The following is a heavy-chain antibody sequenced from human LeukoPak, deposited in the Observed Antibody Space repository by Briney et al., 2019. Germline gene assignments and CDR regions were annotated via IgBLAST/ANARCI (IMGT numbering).Heavy chain of an antibody. Sequence: GGSLRLSCAASGFTFSSYWMSWVRQAPGKGLEWVANIKQDGSEKYYVDSVKGRFTISRDNAKNSLYLQMNSLRAEDTAVYYCARISGSYSFRFFDYWGQGTLVTVSS. J-gene: IGHJ4*02. D-gene: IGHD1-26*01. CDR2: IKQDGSEK. V-gene: IGHV3-7*01. CDR1: GFTFSSYW. CDR3: ARISGSYSFRFFDY.